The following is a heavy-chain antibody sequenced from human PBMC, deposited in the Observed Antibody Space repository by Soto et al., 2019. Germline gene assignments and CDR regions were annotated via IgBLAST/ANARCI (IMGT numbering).Heavy chain of an antibody. D-gene: IGHD3-22*01. CDR2: VKSKNDGGTA. V-gene: IGHV3-15*07. J-gene: IGHJ4*01. CDR1: GFTFSNAW. Sequence: GGSLRLSCAASGFTFSNAWINWVRQAPGKGLEWVGRVKSKNDGGTADFAAPVKGRFAISRDDSKNMVYLEMNSLQTEDTAIYYCTTDSYITSIIVRFDYWGHGTLVTVSS. CDR3: TTDSYITSIIVRFDY.